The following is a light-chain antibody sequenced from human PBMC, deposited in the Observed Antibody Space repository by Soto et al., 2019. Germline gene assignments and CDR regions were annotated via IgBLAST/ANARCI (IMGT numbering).Light chain of an antibody. Sequence: IRMTQSPSTLSASVGDRVTITCRASHNIERWMAWYQQKPGKAPSLLIFDASTLHSGVPSRFSGSGSGTDFTLTNSSLQHDDVATYYCQRFAISTTFGQGTKVEVK. CDR1: HNIERW. V-gene: IGKV1-5*01. CDR3: QRFAISTT. J-gene: IGKJ1*01. CDR2: DAS.